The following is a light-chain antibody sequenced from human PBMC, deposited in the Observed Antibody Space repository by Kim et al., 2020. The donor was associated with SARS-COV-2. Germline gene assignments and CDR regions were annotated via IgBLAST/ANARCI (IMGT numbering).Light chain of an antibody. CDR1: NIGGKS. J-gene: IGLJ3*02. V-gene: IGLV3-21*04. Sequence: PEKTARITCGGNNIGGKSEHWYQQKPGQAPVLVIYYDGDRPSGIAERFSGSSSGNTATLTISRVEAGDEADYYCQVWDSSSGHQGVFGGGTQLTVL. CDR2: YDG. CDR3: QVWDSSSGHQGV.